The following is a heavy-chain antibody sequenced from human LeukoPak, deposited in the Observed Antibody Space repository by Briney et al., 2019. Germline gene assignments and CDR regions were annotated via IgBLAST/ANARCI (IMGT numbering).Heavy chain of an antibody. D-gene: IGHD3-22*01. J-gene: IGHJ4*02. CDR3: TSFHYYDSSGSLDY. Sequence: GGSLRLSCTASGFTFGDYAMSWVRQAPGKGLEWVGFIRSKAYGGTTAYAAAVKGKFTISRDDSKIIAYLQMNSLKTEDAAVYYCTSFHYYDSSGSLDYWGQGTLVTVSS. CDR2: IRSKAYGGTT. CDR1: GFTFGDYA. V-gene: IGHV3-49*04.